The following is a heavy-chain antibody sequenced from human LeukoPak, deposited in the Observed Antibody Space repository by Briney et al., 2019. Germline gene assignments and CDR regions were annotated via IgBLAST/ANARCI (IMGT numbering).Heavy chain of an antibody. J-gene: IGHJ5*02. CDR3: ARHDYDGNSAWFDP. D-gene: IGHD4-23*01. V-gene: IGHV4-59*08. CDR2: IYYSGIT. Sequence: SETLSLTCTVSGGSISSFFWSWIRQPPGKGLEWIGYIYYSGITKYNPSLKSRVTISVDTSENQFSLKLSSVAAADTAVYYCARHDYDGNSAWFDPWGQGTLVTVSS. CDR1: GGSISSFF.